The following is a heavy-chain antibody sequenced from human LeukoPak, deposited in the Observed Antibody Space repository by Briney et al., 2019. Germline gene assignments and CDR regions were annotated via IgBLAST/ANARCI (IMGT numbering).Heavy chain of an antibody. V-gene: IGHV4-34*01. CDR2: INHSGST. J-gene: IGHJ4*02. D-gene: IGHD1-26*01. CDR3: ARLPRGSFYADDY. CDR1: GGSFSGYY. Sequence: SETLSLTCAVYGGSFSGYYWCWIRQPPGKGLEWIGEINHSGSTNYNPSLKSRVTISVDTSKNQFSLKVTSVIAADTAVYYCARLPRGSFYADDYWGQGTLVTVSS.